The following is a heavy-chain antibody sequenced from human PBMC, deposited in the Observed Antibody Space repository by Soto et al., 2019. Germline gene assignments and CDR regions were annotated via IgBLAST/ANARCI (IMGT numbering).Heavy chain of an antibody. J-gene: IGHJ6*02. CDR2: MYHSGST. CDR3: ARQMFIGGMDV. V-gene: IGHV4-30-2*01. CDR1: GGSISSGGYS. D-gene: IGHD2-15*01. Sequence: SETLSLTCAVSGGSISSGGYSWSWIRQPPGKGLEWIGYMYHSGSTYYNPSLKSRVTISIDRSKNQFSLKLSSVTAADTAVYHCARQMFIGGMDVWGQGTTVTVSS.